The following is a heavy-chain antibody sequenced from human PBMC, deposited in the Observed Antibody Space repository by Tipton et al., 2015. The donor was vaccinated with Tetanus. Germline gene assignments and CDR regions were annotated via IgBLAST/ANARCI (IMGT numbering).Heavy chain of an antibody. V-gene: IGHV4-59*01. CDR3: ARYYDSSGYYRRRYTSSLDY. CDR1: GGSISSYY. Sequence: GLVKPSGTLSLTCTVSGGSISSYYWSWIRQPPGKGPEWIGQIHSSGSTNYIPSLKSRVTISVDTSKNQFSLKLSSVTAADTAVYYCARYYDSSGYYRRRYTSSLDYWGQGTLVTVSS. D-gene: IGHD3-22*01. CDR2: IHSSGST. J-gene: IGHJ4*02.